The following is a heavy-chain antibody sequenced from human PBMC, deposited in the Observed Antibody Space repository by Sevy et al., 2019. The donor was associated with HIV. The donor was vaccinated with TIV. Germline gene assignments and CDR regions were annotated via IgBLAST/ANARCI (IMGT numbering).Heavy chain of an antibody. V-gene: IGHV3-33*01. J-gene: IGHJ4*02. CDR3: ARDNFLPVMVSMVRGALSYYFDY. CDR1: GFTFSDYG. Sequence: GGSLRLSCTASGFTFSDYGMHWVRQAPGKGLEWVAVVWYDGINKYYGDSLKGRFTISRDNSKNTLYLQMNSLRAEDTAVYYCARDNFLPVMVSMVRGALSYYFDYWGQGTLVTVSS. CDR2: VWYDGINK. D-gene: IGHD3-10*01.